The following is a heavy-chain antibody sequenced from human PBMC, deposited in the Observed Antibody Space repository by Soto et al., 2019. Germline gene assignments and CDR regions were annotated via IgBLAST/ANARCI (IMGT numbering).Heavy chain of an antibody. CDR3: ARNSITIFGVAKRRFDP. CDR1: GGSLSGYY. V-gene: IGHV4-34*01. J-gene: IGHJ5*02. CDR2: INHSGST. D-gene: IGHD3-3*01. Sequence: SETLSLTCAVYGGSLSGYYWSWIRQPPGKGLEWIGEINHSGSTNYNPSLKSRVTISVDTSKNQFSLKLSSVTAADTAVYYCARNSITIFGVAKRRFDPWGQGTLVTVSS.